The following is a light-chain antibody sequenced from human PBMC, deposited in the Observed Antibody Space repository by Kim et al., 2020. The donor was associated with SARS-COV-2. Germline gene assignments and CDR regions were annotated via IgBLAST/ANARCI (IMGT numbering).Light chain of an antibody. V-gene: IGLV3-19*01. CDR1: SVRNYF. J-gene: IGLJ3*02. CDR2: GRN. Sequence: SSELTQDPAVSVSLGETVRITCQGDSVRNYFVSWYQQKPGQAPLLVMYGRNIRASGIPDRFSGSRLGDTASLTIAGTQPEDEADYYCNSRDSSGNLGVFGGGTQLTVL. CDR3: NSRDSSGNLGV.